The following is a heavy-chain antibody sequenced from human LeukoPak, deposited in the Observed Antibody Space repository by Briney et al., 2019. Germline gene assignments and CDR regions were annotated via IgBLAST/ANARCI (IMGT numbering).Heavy chain of an antibody. V-gene: IGHV3-33*06. J-gene: IGHJ4*02. CDR3: AKDTGVQFLEPAF. D-gene: IGHD3-3*01. CDR2: IWFDGSVK. Sequence: PGGSLRLSCAASGFTFNTYGTHWVRQAPGQGLEWVAAIWFDGSVKHYSDAVKGRFTISRDNSLNTLYLQMNSLRVEDTAIYYCAKDTGVQFLEPAFWGQGTLVTVSS. CDR1: GFTFNTYG.